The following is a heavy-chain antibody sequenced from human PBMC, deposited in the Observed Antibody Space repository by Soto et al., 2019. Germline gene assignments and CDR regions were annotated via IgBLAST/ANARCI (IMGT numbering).Heavy chain of an antibody. Sequence: QVQLVQSGAEVKKPGASVKVSCKASGYNFINYYMHWVRQAPGQGLEWMGWIHPKSVGIYYAKKFKGRITMTRDTSITTVYVELSSLTSDDTAVYYCARENYYHDYWGQGTLVTVSS. CDR1: GYNFINYY. CDR3: ARENYYHDY. CDR2: IHPKSVGI. D-gene: IGHD1-7*01. J-gene: IGHJ4*02. V-gene: IGHV1-2*02.